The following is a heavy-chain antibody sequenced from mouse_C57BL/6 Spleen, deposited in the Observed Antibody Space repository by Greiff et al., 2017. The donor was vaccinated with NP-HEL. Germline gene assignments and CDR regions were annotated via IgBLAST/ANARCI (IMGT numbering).Heavy chain of an antibody. CDR1: GYTFTSYW. CDR3: ARSTTVVAPYAMDY. D-gene: IGHD1-1*01. CDR2: IYPSDSET. Sequence: VQLQQPGAELVRPGSSVKLSCKASGYTFTSYWMDWVKQRPGQGLEWIGNIYPSDSETHYNQKFKDKATLTVDKSSSTAYMQLSSLTSEDSAVYYCARSTTVVAPYAMDYWGQGTSVTVSS. J-gene: IGHJ4*01. V-gene: IGHV1-61*01.